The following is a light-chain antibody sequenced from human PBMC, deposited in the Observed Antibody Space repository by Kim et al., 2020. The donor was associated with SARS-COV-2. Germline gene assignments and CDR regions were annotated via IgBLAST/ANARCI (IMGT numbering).Light chain of an antibody. CDR2: DVN. CDR1: GGDVGAYNY. V-gene: IGLV2-14*04. Sequence: GQSITSSCTGTGGDVGAYNYVSWYQQHPGKAPKLMIYDVNKRPSGVSNRFSGSKSGNTASLTISGLQAEDEADYYCTSHTTSSTWVFGGGTQLTVL. CDR3: TSHTTSSTWV. J-gene: IGLJ3*02.